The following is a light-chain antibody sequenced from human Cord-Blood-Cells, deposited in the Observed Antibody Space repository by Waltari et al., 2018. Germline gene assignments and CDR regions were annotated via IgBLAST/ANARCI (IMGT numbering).Light chain of an antibody. J-gene: IGLJ1*01. V-gene: IGLV2-14*01. CDR3: SSYTSSSTYV. CDR1: SSDVGGYNS. CDR2: EVI. Sequence: SALTQPACVSGSPGQSITFSCTGTSSDVGGYNSVPWYQQHPGKAPKLMIYEVINRPSGVSNRFSGPKSGNTASLTISGLQAEDEADYYCSSYTSSSTYVFGTGTKVTVL.